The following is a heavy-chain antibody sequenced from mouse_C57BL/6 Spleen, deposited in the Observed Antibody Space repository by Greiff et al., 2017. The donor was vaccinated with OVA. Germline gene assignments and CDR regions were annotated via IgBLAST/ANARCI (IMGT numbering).Heavy chain of an antibody. CDR1: GYTFTDYY. J-gene: IGHJ3*01. V-gene: IGHV1-34*01. CDR3: ARGTYYSNYGVAY. Sequence: MQLKESGPELVKPGASVKMSCKASGYTFTDYYMHWVKQSHGTSLEWIGYIYPNNGGNGYNQKFKGKATLTVHKSSSTAYMELRSLTSEDSAVYYCARGTYYSNYGVAYWGQGTLVTVSA. D-gene: IGHD2-5*01. CDR2: IYPNNGGN.